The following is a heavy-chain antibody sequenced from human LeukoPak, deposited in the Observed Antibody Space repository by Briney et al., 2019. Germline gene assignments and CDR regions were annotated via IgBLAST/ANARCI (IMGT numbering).Heavy chain of an antibody. CDR2: IYYSGST. V-gene: IGHV4-39*07. D-gene: IGHD2-15*01. CDR1: GGSISSSSYY. CDR3: ARDLVVVAAHFDY. Sequence: PSETLSLTCTVSGGSISSSSYYWGWIRQPPGKGLEWIGSIYYSGSTNYNPSLKSRVTISVDTSKNQFSLKLSSVTAADTAVYYCARDLVVVAAHFDYWGQGTLVTVSS. J-gene: IGHJ4*02.